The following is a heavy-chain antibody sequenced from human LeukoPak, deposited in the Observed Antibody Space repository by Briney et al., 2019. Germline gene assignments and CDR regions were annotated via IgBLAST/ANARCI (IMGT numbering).Heavy chain of an antibody. Sequence: PSETLSLTCTVSGGSISSSSYYWGWIRQPPGKGLEWIGSIYYSGSTYYNPSLKSRVTISVDTSKNQFSLKLSSVTAADTAVYYCARHKYGDPFDYWGQGTLVTASS. CDR3: ARHKYGDPFDY. CDR1: GGSISSSSYY. CDR2: IYYSGST. J-gene: IGHJ4*02. D-gene: IGHD4-17*01. V-gene: IGHV4-39*01.